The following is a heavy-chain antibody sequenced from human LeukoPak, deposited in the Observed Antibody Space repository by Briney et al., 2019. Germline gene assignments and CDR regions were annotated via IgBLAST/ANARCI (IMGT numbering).Heavy chain of an antibody. D-gene: IGHD3-22*01. CDR3: ARSASYYDSSGYGGLFDY. V-gene: IGHV4-59*01. CDR1: GGSISSYY. Sequence: SETLSLTCTVSGGSISSYYWSWIRQPPGKGLEWIGYIYYSGSTNYNPSLKSRVTISVDTSKNQFSLKLSSVTAADTAVYYCARSASYYDSSGYGGLFDYWGQGTLVTVSS. J-gene: IGHJ4*02. CDR2: IYYSGST.